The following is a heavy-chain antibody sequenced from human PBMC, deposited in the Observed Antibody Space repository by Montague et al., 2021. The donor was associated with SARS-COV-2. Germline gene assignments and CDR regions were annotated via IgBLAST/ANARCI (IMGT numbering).Heavy chain of an antibody. Sequence: SLRLSCAASGFTFTSYAMHWVRQAPGKGLEWVAVISFDGTNKHYTDSVKGRFTISTDNSKNTLYLQMHSVRPEDTAVYYCARDQGGYSYNDYWGQGTLVTVSS. CDR3: ARDQGGYSYNDY. D-gene: IGHD5-18*01. V-gene: IGHV3-30-3*01. J-gene: IGHJ4*02. CDR1: GFTFTSYA. CDR2: ISFDGTNK.